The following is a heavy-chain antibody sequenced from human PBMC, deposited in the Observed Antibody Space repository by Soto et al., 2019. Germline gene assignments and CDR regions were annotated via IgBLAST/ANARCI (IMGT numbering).Heavy chain of an antibody. CDR3: ASQYYYDSSGSQTFDY. Sequence: TSETLSLTCTVSGGSISSYYWNWIRQPPGKGLEWIGDIYYGGGTNYNPSLKSRVTLSVDTSKNQFSLKLSPVTAADTAVYYCASQYYYDSSGSQTFDYWGQGTQVTVSS. J-gene: IGHJ4*02. D-gene: IGHD3-22*01. CDR2: IYYGGGT. V-gene: IGHV4-59*01. CDR1: GGSISSYY.